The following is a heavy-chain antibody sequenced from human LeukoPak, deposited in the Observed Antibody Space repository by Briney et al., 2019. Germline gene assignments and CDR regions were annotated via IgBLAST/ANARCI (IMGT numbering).Heavy chain of an antibody. V-gene: IGHV3-64*01. D-gene: IGHD5-18*01. J-gene: IGHJ4*02. CDR1: GFTFSSYA. CDR2: ISSNGGST. CDR3: ARARGYSYGEFDY. Sequence: PGGSLRLSCAASGFTFSSYAMHWVRQAPGKGLEYVSAISSNGGSTYYANSVKGRFTISRDNSKNTLYLQMGSLRAEDMAVYYCARARGYSYGEFDYWGQGTLVTVSS.